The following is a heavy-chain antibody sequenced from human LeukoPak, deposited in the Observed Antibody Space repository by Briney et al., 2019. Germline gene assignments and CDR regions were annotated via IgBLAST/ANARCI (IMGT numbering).Heavy chain of an antibody. CDR2: ISSSGSTI. Sequence: GGSLRLSCAASGFTFSSYEMNWVRQAPGKGLEWVSYISSSGSTIYYADSVKGRFTISRDNAKNSLYLQMNSLRAEDTAVYYCARESSGYYYGIDSWGQGTLVTVSA. CDR1: GFTFSSYE. D-gene: IGHD3-22*01. CDR3: ARESSGYYYGIDS. J-gene: IGHJ5*01. V-gene: IGHV3-48*03.